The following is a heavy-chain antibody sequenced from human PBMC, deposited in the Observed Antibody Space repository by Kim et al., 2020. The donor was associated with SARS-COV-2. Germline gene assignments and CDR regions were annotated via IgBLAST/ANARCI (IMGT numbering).Heavy chain of an antibody. V-gene: IGHV3-64D*06. J-gene: IGHJ4*01. CDR2: ITSDGSSK. CDR3: VKTKVSAAIIPKAYFYY. D-gene: IGHD3-3*01. Sequence: GGSLRLSCSASGFTFSGYAMHWVRQAPGKGLDWVSAITSDGSSKYYADSVKGRFTISRDNSKNTLNPQMNSLRPEDTAVYYCVKTKVSAAIIPKAYFYY. CDR1: GFTFSGYA.